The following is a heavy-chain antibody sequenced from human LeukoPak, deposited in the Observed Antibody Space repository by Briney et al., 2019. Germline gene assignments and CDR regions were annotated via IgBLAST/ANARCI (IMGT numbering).Heavy chain of an antibody. CDR1: GGTFSSYA. CDR2: IIPILGIA. J-gene: IGHJ4*02. CDR3: ASGGYSYGYGY. Sequence: SVKVSCKASGGTFSSYAISWVRQAPGQGLEWMGRIIPILGIANYAQKFQGRVTITADKSTSTAYMELSSLRSEDTAVCYCASGGYSYGYGYWGQGTLVTVSS. D-gene: IGHD5-18*01. V-gene: IGHV1-69*04.